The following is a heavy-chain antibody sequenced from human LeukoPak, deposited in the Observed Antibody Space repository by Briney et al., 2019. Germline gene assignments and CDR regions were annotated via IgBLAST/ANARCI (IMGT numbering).Heavy chain of an antibody. CDR1: GFTFSSSW. Sequence: GGSLRLSCAAAGFTFSSSWMHWVRQAPGKGLGWVSRITRDGSSTTYADSVKGRFTTSRDNAKNTLYLPTDSLRDDDTAVYYCARDPGYESWSPFWGGMDVWGNGTTVIVSS. J-gene: IGHJ6*04. V-gene: IGHV3-74*01. D-gene: IGHD3-16*01. CDR3: ARDPGYESWSPFWGGMDV. CDR2: ITRDGSST.